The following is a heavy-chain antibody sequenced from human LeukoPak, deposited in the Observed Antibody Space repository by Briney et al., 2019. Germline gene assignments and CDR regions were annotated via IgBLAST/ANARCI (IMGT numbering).Heavy chain of an antibody. J-gene: IGHJ6*02. CDR2: INPNSGDT. CDR3: ASMLRFFNYYYGMDV. D-gene: IGHD3-3*01. CDR1: GYTFTGYY. V-gene: IGHV1-2*02. Sequence: GASVKVSCKASGYTFTGYYMHWVRQSPGQGLEWMGWINPNSGDTNYAQKFQGRVTMTRDTSISTAYMELSRLRSDDTAVYYCASMLRFFNYYYGMDVWGQGTTVTVSS.